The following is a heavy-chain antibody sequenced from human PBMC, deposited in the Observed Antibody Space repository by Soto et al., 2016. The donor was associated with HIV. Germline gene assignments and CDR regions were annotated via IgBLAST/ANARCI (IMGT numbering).Heavy chain of an antibody. Sequence: EVQLVESGGGLVKPGGSLRLSCAASGFAFTSYSMNWVRQAPGKGLEWVSSISTSSSYIYYAASVRGRFTISRDNAKNSLYLQMNSLRAEDTAVYYCARVGAMPGYYFDYWGQGTLVIVSS. CDR1: GFAFTSYS. V-gene: IGHV3-21*01. D-gene: IGHD1-26*01. CDR2: ISTSSSYI. CDR3: ARVGAMPGYYFDY. J-gene: IGHJ4*02.